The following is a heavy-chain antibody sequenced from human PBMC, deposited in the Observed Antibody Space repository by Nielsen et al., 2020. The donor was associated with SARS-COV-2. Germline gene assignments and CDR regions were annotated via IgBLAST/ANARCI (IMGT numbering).Heavy chain of an antibody. CDR1: GGSISSSSYY. CDR3: AKDQRVPAAGIYDY. CDR2: IYSGGST. J-gene: IGHJ4*02. D-gene: IGHD6-13*01. V-gene: IGHV3-53*05. Sequence: ETLSLTCTVSGGSISSSSYYWGWIRQPPGKGLEWVSVIYSGGSTYYADSVKGRFTISRDNSKNTLYLQMNSLRAEDTAVYYCAKDQRVPAAGIYDYWGQGTLVTVSS.